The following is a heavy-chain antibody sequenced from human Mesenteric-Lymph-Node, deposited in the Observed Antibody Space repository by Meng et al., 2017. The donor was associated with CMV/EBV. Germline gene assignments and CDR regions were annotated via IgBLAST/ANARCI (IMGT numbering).Heavy chain of an antibody. CDR2: INHSGST. J-gene: IGHJ4*02. V-gene: IGHV4-34*01. Sequence: GYLRGYYCTWIRQPPGKGLEWIGEINHSGSTNYNPSLKSRVTIAVDTSNNQFSLKLTSVTAADTAVYYCARGGGYCISTSCLRTGEFWGQGTLVTVSS. CDR1: GYLRGYY. CDR3: ARGGGYCISTSCLRTGEF. D-gene: IGHD2-2*01.